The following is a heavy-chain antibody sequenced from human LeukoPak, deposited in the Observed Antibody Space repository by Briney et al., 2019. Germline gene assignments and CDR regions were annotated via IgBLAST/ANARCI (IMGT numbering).Heavy chain of an antibody. CDR2: IYSGGTT. CDR1: GFSVSTKY. D-gene: IGHD6-6*01. J-gene: IGHJ4*02. CDR3: ARDRVSTVHPIDY. Sequence: GGSLRPSCAVSGFSVSTKYMSWVRQAPGKGLEWVSVIYSGGTTYYADSVKGRFTISRDNSKNTLYLQMNSLRAEDTAVYYCARDRVSTVHPIDYWGRGTVVTVSS. V-gene: IGHV3-66*01.